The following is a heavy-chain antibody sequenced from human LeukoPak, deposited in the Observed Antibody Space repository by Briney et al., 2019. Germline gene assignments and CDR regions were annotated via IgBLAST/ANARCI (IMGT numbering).Heavy chain of an antibody. CDR1: GGSISSSSYY. Sequence: PSETLSLTCTVSGGSISSSSYYWGWIRQPPGKGLEWIGSIYYSGSTYYNPSLKSRVTISVDTSKNQFSLKLSSVTAADTAVYYCARVPYSSGWYGANTEYWGQGTLVTVSS. J-gene: IGHJ4*02. V-gene: IGHV4-39*07. D-gene: IGHD6-19*01. CDR2: IYYSGST. CDR3: ARVPYSSGWYGANTEY.